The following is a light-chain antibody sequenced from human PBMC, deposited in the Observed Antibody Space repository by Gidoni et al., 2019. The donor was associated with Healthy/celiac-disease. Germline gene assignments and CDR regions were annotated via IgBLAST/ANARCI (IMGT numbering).Light chain of an antibody. CDR1: STNIGAGYD. CDR2: GNS. V-gene: IGLV1-40*01. Sequence: QSVLTHPPSVSGAPGQTVTISCTRSSTNIGAGYDVHWYQQLPGTAPKLLIYGNSNRHSWVPDRFSGSKSGTSASLAITGLQAEDEAEYYCQSYYSSLSGYVFGTGTKVTVL. J-gene: IGLJ1*01. CDR3: QSYYSSLSGYV.